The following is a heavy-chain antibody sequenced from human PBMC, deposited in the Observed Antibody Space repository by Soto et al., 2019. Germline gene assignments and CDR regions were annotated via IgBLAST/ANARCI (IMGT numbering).Heavy chain of an antibody. CDR1: GFTFSSYA. J-gene: IGHJ4*02. V-gene: IGHV3-23*01. Sequence: GGSLRLSCAASGFTFSSYAMSWVRQAPGKGLEWVSAISGSGGSTYYADSVKGRFTISRDNSKNTLYLQMNSLRAEDTAVYYCARGYAFWSGYIYGDWGQGTQVTVSS. D-gene: IGHD3-3*01. CDR2: ISGSGGST. CDR3: ARGYAFWSGYIYGD.